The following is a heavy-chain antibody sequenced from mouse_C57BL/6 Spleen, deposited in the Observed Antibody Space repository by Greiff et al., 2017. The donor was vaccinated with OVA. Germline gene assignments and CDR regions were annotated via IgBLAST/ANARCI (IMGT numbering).Heavy chain of an antibody. CDR3: ARRDYPIDY. CDR1: GYAFSSSW. Sequence: VQLQQSGPELVKPGASVKISCKASGYAFSSSWMNWVKQRPGKGLEWIGRIYPGDGDTNYNGKFKGKATLTADKSSSTAYMQLSSLTSEDSAVYFCARRDYPIDYRGQGTTLTVSS. D-gene: IGHD1-1*02. CDR2: IYPGDGDT. V-gene: IGHV1-82*01. J-gene: IGHJ2*01.